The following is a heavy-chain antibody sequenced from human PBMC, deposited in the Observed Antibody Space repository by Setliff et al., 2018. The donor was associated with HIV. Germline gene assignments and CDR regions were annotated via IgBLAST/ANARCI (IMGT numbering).Heavy chain of an antibody. J-gene: IGHJ5*02. CDR3: ARLAREEYCRGRTCYPNWFDP. CDR2: IFYSVNT. D-gene: IGHD2-15*01. Sequence: SETLSLTFTGSGGSIRTYYWSWIRQPPGKGLEWIGYIFYSVNTNYNPSLKGRVTISVDTSKNQFSLKLSSVTAADTAVYYCARLAREEYCRGRTCYPNWFDPWGPGTLVTVSS. CDR1: GGSIRTYY. V-gene: IGHV4-59*08.